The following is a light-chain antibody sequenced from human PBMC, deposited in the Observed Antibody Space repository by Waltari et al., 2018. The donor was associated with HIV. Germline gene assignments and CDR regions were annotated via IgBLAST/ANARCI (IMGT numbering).Light chain of an antibody. V-gene: IGKV2-28*01. CDR3: MQALQTPPT. Sequence: DIVMTQSPLSLPVTPGEPASISCRPSQSLLHSNGYNYLDWYLQKSGQSPQLLIYLGSNRASGVPDRFSGSGLGTDCTLKISRVEAEDVGVYYCMQALQTPPTFGQGTKVEIK. CDR2: LGS. J-gene: IGKJ1*01. CDR1: QSLLHSNGYNY.